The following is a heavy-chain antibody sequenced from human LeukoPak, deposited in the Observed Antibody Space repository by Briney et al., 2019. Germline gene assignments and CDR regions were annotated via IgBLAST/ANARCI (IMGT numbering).Heavy chain of an antibody. D-gene: IGHD6-13*01. Sequence: GGSLRLSCAPSGXTFSTYWMHWVRQAPGKGLVWVSRINTDGSSTTYADSVKGRFTISRDNAKNTLYLQMNSLRAEDTAVYYCARVDYSSSWYIDYWGQGTLVTVSS. V-gene: IGHV3-74*01. CDR2: INTDGSST. CDR1: GXTFSTYW. CDR3: ARVDYSSSWYIDY. J-gene: IGHJ4*02.